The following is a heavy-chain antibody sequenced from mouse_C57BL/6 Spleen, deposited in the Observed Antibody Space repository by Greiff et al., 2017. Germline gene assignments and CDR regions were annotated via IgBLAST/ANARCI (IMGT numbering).Heavy chain of an antibody. D-gene: IGHD2-4*01. CDR1: GYTFTSYW. CDR3: ARSGYDYAWCFDV. CDR2: ITPSNGGT. Sequence: QVQLQQPGTELVKPGASVKLSCKASGYTFTSYWMHWVKQRPGQGLEWIGNITPSNGGTNYNEKFKSKATLTVDKSSSTAYMQLSSLTSEDSAVYYSARSGYDYAWCFDVWGTGTTVTVSS. V-gene: IGHV1-53*01. J-gene: IGHJ1*03.